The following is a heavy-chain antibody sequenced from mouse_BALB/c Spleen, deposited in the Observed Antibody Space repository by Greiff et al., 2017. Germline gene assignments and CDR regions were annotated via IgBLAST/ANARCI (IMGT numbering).Heavy chain of an antibody. CDR1: GYTFTDYN. V-gene: IGHV1S29*02. CDR2: IYPYNGGT. Sequence: EVQLQQSGPELVKPGASVKISCKASGYTFTDYNMHWVKQSHGKSLEWIGYIYPYNGGTGYNQKFKSKATLTVDNSSSTAYMELRSLTSEDSAVYYCARWLLPFDYWGQGTTLTVSS. J-gene: IGHJ2*01. D-gene: IGHD2-3*01. CDR3: ARWLLPFDY.